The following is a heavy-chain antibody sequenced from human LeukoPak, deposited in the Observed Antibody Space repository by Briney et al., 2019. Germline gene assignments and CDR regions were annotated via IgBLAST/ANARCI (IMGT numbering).Heavy chain of an antibody. CDR3: AKDTSITSGYSYGYYFDY. Sequence: PGRSLRLSCAASGFKFDDYGMHWVRQAPGKGLEWVSGISWNSGSIGYADSVKGRFTISRDNAKNSLYLQMNSLRAEDTALYYCAKDTSITSGYSYGYYFDYWGQGTLVTVSS. CDR2: ISWNSGSI. V-gene: IGHV3-9*01. J-gene: IGHJ4*02. CDR1: GFKFDDYG. D-gene: IGHD5-18*01.